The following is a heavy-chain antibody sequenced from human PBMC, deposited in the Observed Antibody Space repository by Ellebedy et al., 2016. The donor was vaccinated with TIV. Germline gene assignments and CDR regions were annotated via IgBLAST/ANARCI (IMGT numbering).Heavy chain of an antibody. V-gene: IGHV3-74*03. CDR2: IKSDGRST. D-gene: IGHD3-9*01. CDR3: AAGDNSGYDY. CDR1: GLTFTNHW. Sequence: PGGSLRLSCAASGLTFTNHWMHWVRQAPGKGLVWVSLIKSDGRSTTFADSVKGRFTISRDNANNMVYLQMDSLRAEDTAVYYCAAGDNSGYDYWGQGTLVTVSS. J-gene: IGHJ4*02.